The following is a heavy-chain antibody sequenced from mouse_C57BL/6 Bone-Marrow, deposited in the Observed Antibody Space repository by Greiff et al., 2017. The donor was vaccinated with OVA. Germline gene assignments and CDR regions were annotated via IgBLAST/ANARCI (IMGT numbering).Heavy chain of an antibody. J-gene: IGHJ4*01. CDR2: ISDGGSYT. Sequence: DVQLVESGGGLVKPGGSLKLSCAASGFTFSSYAMSWVRQTPEKRLEWVATISDGGSYTYYPDNVKGRFTISRDNAKNNLYLQMSHLKSEDTAMYYCAVITTVVATGAMDYWGQGTSVTVSS. CDR1: GFTFSSYA. CDR3: AVITTVVATGAMDY. D-gene: IGHD1-1*01. V-gene: IGHV5-4*01.